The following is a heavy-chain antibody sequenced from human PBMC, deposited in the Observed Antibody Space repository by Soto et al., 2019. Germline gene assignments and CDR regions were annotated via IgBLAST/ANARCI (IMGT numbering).Heavy chain of an antibody. V-gene: IGHV1-69*13. CDR3: ASRTIVIMVYAIPRFDT. J-gene: IGHJ5*02. CDR1: GGTFSSYA. D-gene: IGHD2-8*01. CDR2: IIPIFGTA. Sequence: GASVKVSCKASGGTFSSYAISWVRQAPGQGLEWMGGIIPIFGTANYAQKFQGRVTITADESTSTAYMELSSLRSEDTAVYYCASRTIVIMVYAIPRFDTWGQGTLVTVSS.